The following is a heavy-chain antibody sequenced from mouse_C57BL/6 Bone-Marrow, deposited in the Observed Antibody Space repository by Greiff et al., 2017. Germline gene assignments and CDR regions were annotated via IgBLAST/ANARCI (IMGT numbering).Heavy chain of an antibody. CDR1: GYTFTDYN. J-gene: IGHJ4*01. Sequence: VQLQQSGPELVKPGASVKIPCKASGYTFTDYNMDWVKQSHGKSLEWIGDITPNNGGTIYNQKFKGKATLTVDKSSSPAYMELSRLTSEDTAVYYCARCPSMDYWGQGTSVTVSS. CDR3: ARCPSMDY. CDR2: ITPNNGGT. V-gene: IGHV1-18*01.